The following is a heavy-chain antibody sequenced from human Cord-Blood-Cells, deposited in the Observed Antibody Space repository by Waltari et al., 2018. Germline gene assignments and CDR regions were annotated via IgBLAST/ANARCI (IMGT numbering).Heavy chain of an antibody. CDR1: GYSFTSYW. V-gene: IGHV5-51*01. J-gene: IGHJ4*02. Sequence: EVQLVQSGAEVKKPGESLKISCKGSGYSFTSYWIGWVRQIPGKGLEWMGIIKPGDSDTRYTPSFQGQVTSVADKSISTAYLQWSSLKASDTAMYYWARRSGAATICYSSGWYFDYWGQGTLVTVSS. CDR2: IKPGDSDT. D-gene: IGHD6-19*01. CDR3: ARRSGAATICYSSGWYFDY.